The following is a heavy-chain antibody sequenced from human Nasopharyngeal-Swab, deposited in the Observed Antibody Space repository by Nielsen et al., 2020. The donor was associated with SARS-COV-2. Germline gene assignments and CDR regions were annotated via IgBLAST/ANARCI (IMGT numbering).Heavy chain of an antibody. V-gene: IGHV4-4*07. D-gene: IGHD3-3*01. CDR2: VYARGST. J-gene: IGHJ6*02. CDR3: ARGRRITIFGVVITSYGMDV. CDR1: GGSISSYY. Sequence: SETLSLTCTVSGGSISSYYWSWIRQPAGKGLEWIGRVYARGSTDYNPSLKSRVTISVDTSRNQFSLKLSSVTAADTAVYYCARGRRITIFGVVITSYGMDVWGQGTTVTVSS.